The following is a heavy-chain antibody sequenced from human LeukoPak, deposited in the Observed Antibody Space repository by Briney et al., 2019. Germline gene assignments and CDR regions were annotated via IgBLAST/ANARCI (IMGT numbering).Heavy chain of an antibody. D-gene: IGHD1-1*01. CDR1: GGSFSGYY. CDR2: IYDSGTT. V-gene: IGHV4-59*01. CDR3: ARVSWFPGTSYYYMDV. J-gene: IGHJ6*03. Sequence: SETLSLTCAVYGGSFSGYYWSWIRQPPGKGLEWFGYIYDSGTTNYNPSLKSRVTISVDTSKNQFSLKLSSVTAADTAVYYCARVSWFPGTSYYYMDVWGKGTTVTVSS.